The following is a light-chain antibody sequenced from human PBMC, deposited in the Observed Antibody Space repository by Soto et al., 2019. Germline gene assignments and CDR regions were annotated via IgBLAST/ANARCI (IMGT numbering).Light chain of an antibody. CDR3: QQTDSTPQT. J-gene: IGKJ1*01. CDR1: QSIRNY. Sequence: DIQMTQSPSSLSASVGDRVTISCRASQSIRNYVSWYQQKPGTAPKLLIRAASTLQSGVPSRFIGSGSGTDFTLNISSLQIEDFATYFCQQTDSTPQTFGQGTNVEI. V-gene: IGKV1-39*01. CDR2: AAS.